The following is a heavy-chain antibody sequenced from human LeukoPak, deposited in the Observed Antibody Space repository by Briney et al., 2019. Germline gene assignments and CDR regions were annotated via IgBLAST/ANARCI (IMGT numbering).Heavy chain of an antibody. Sequence: GGSLRLSCAASGFTFSSYSINWVRQAPEKGLEWVSSISSSSTYIYYADSVKGRFTISRDNAKNSLYLQMNSLRAEDTALYYCARGGLTIFGVVNYMDVRGKGTTVTVSS. J-gene: IGHJ6*03. CDR3: ARGGLTIFGVVNYMDV. CDR2: ISSSSTYI. D-gene: IGHD3-3*01. CDR1: GFTFSSYS. V-gene: IGHV3-21*04.